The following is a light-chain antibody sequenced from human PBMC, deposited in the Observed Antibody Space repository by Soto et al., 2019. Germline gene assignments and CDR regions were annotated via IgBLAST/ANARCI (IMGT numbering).Light chain of an antibody. V-gene: IGLV2-14*01. J-gene: IGLJ1*01. Sequence: QSVLTQPASVSGSPGQSITISCTGTSSDVGGYNYVSWYQQHPGKAHKLMIYEVSNRPSGVSNRFSGSKSGNTASLIISGLQAEDEAEYYCSSYTSSTSFVFGTGTKLTVL. CDR1: SSDVGGYNY. CDR2: EVS. CDR3: SSYTSSTSFV.